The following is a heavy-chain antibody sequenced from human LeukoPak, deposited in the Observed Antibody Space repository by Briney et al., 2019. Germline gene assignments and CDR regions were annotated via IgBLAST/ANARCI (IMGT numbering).Heavy chain of an antibody. D-gene: IGHD3-22*01. V-gene: IGHV3-21*06. CDR3: ARALYDSSGYYFDY. CDR2: ISGSNIYI. CDR1: GFTFSAYS. J-gene: IGHJ4*02. Sequence: GGSLRLSCAASGFTFSAYSMNWVRQAPGKGLEWVSSISGSNIYINYADSVKGRFTISSDNARDSVFLQMSSLRAEDTAVYYCARALYDSSGYYFDYWGQGSLVTVSS.